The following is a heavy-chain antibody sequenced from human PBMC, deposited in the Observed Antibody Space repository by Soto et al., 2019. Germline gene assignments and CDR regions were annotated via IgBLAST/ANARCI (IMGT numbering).Heavy chain of an antibody. D-gene: IGHD3-10*01. V-gene: IGHV1-18*04. CDR1: GYTFTGHY. J-gene: IGHJ6*02. CDR3: AREGLWFGDAGMDV. Sequence: EASVKVSCKTSGYTFTGHYIQWVRQAPGQGFEWMGWISAYNGNTNYAQKLQGRVTMTTDTSTSTAYMELRSLRSDDTAVYYCAREGLWFGDAGMDVWGQGTTVTVSS. CDR2: ISAYNGNT.